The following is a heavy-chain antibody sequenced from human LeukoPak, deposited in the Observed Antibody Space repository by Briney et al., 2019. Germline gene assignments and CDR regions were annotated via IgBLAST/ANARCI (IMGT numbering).Heavy chain of an antibody. V-gene: IGHV1-69*05. J-gene: IGHJ4*02. Sequence: ASVKVSCKASGSTFSSYAISWVRQAPGQGLEWMGGIIPIFGTANYAQKFQGRVTITTDESTSTAYMELSSLRSEDTAVYYCQVRPMRVGYYFDYWGQGTLVTVSS. CDR1: GSTFSSYA. CDR3: QVRPMRVGYYFDY. D-gene: IGHD3-22*01. CDR2: IIPIFGTA.